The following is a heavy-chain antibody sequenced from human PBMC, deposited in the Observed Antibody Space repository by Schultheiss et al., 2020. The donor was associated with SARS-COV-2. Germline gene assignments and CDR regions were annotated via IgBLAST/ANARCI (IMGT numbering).Heavy chain of an antibody. V-gene: IGHV3-53*01. CDR1: GFTVSSNY. CDR2: IYSGGST. D-gene: IGHD5-18*01. CDR3: ARDHGYTIVL. J-gene: IGHJ4*02. Sequence: GGSLRLSCAASGFTVSSNYMSWVRQAPGKGLEWVSVIYSGGSTYYADSVKGRFTFSRDNAKNTAYLQMNSLRAEDTAVYYCARDHGYTIVLWGQGTLVTVSS.